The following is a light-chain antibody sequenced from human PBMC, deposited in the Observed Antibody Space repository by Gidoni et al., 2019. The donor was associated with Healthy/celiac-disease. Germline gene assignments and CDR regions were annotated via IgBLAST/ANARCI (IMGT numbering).Light chain of an antibody. CDR1: QSISSY. Sequence: DIQMTQSPSSLSASVGDRVTITCRASQSISSYLNWYQQKPGKAPKLLIYAASSLQSGVPSRFSGSGSGTDFTLTISSPQPEDFATYYCQQSYSTHLTFXGXTKVXIK. CDR2: AAS. J-gene: IGKJ4*01. V-gene: IGKV1-39*01. CDR3: QQSYSTHLT.